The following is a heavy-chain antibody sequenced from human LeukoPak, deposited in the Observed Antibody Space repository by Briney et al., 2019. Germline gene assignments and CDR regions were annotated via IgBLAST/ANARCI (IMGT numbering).Heavy chain of an antibody. CDR2: IYYSGST. Sequence: TSETLSLTCTVSGGSISSHYWSWIRQPPGKGLEWIGYIYYSGSTNYNPSLKSRVTISVDTSKNQFSLKLSSVTAADTAVYYCAGGYSYFDYWGQGTLVTVSS. CDR3: AGGYSYFDY. V-gene: IGHV4-59*11. J-gene: IGHJ4*02. CDR1: GGSISSHY. D-gene: IGHD5-18*01.